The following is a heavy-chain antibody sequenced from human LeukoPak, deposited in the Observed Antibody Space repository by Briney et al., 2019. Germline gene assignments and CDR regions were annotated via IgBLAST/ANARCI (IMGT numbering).Heavy chain of an antibody. V-gene: IGHV3-23*01. CDR1: GFTFNNYA. J-gene: IGHJ4*02. CDR2: ISGSDGST. Sequence: GGSLRLSCAASGFTFNNYAMSWVRQAPGKGLDWVSTISGSDGSTYYADSVKGRFTISRDNSKNTLYLQMNSLRAEDTAVYYCAKEVNRVVVAAKYIDYWGQGTLVTVSS. D-gene: IGHD2-15*01. CDR3: AKEVNRVVVAAKYIDY.